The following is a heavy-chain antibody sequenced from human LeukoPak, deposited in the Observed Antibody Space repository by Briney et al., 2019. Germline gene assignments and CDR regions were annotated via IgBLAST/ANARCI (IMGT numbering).Heavy chain of an antibody. Sequence: ASVNVSCKASGGTFSSYAISWVRQAPGQGLEWMGGIIPIFGTANYAQKFQGRVTITADESTSTAYMELSSLRSEDTAVYYCARDPSPHYYGSGSHDWGQGTLVTVSS. J-gene: IGHJ4*02. D-gene: IGHD3-10*01. CDR2: IIPIFGTA. CDR3: ARDPSPHYYGSGSHD. CDR1: GGTFSSYA. V-gene: IGHV1-69*13.